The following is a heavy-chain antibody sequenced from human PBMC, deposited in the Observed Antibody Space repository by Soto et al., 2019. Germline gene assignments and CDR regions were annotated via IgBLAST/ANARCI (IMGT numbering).Heavy chain of an antibody. V-gene: IGHV3-21*01. CDR3: ARESEDLTSIIDY. CDR1: GFTFTRYS. Sequence: PGGSLRLSCAASGFTFTRYSMNWVRQAPGKGLEWVSSISSTTNYIYCADSMKGRFTVSRDNAKNSVYLEMNSLSAEDTAVYYCARESEDLTSIIDYLYPGTLVTVSS. CDR2: ISSTTNYI. J-gene: IGHJ4*02.